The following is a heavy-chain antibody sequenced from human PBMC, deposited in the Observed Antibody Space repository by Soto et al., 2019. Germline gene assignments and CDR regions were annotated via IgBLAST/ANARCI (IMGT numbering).Heavy chain of an antibody. Sequence: QVPLVQSGAEVKKPGASVKVSCKASGYTFTSYGIIWVRQAPGQGLEWMGWISAYNGNTNYAQKLQGRVTMTTDTSTSTAYMELRSLRSDDTAVYYCARDALLWFGGNYYYYGMDVWGQGTTVTVSS. J-gene: IGHJ6*02. CDR2: ISAYNGNT. CDR3: ARDALLWFGGNYYYYGMDV. V-gene: IGHV1-18*01. D-gene: IGHD3-10*01. CDR1: GYTFTSYG.